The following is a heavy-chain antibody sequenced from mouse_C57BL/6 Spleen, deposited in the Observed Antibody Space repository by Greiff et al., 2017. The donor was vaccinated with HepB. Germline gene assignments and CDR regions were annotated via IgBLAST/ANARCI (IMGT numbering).Heavy chain of an antibody. CDR2: ISSGGSYT. J-gene: IGHJ3*01. CDR1: GFTFSSYG. CDR3: ARPIYYDYDAAY. V-gene: IGHV5-6*01. Sequence: EVKLVESGGDLVKPGGSLKLSCAASGFTFSSYGMSWVRQTPDKRLEWVATISSGGSYTYYPDSVKGRFTISRDNAKNNLYLQMSSLTSVDTAMYYCARPIYYDYDAAYWGQGTLVTVSA. D-gene: IGHD2-4*01.